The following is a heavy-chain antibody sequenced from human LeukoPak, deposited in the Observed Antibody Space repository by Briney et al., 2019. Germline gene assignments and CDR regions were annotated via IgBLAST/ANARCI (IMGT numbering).Heavy chain of an antibody. CDR1: GFTFASYA. CDR2: ISGSGGST. Sequence: GGSLRLSCAASGFTFASYAMSWVRQAPRKGLEWVSAISGSGGSTYYADSVKGRFTISRDNSKNTLYLQVNSLRAEDTAVYYCARAYSVHYWGQGTLVTVSS. D-gene: IGHD2-21*01. V-gene: IGHV3-23*01. J-gene: IGHJ4*02. CDR3: ARAYSVHY.